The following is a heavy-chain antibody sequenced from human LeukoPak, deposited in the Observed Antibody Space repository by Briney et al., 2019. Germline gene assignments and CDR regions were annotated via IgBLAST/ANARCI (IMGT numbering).Heavy chain of an antibody. J-gene: IGHJ6*03. Sequence: RPGGSLRLSCAASGFTVSSNYMSWVRQAPGKGLEWVSGINWNGGSTGYADSVKGRFTISRDNAKNSLYLQMNSLRAEDTAVYYCARVRYSSGWPHYYYYYYMDVWGKGTTVTISS. V-gene: IGHV3-20*04. CDR1: GFTVSSNY. CDR3: ARVRYSSGWPHYYYYYYMDV. CDR2: INWNGGST. D-gene: IGHD6-19*01.